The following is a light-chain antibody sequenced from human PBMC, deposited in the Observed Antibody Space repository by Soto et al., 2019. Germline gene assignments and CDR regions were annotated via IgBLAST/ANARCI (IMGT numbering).Light chain of an antibody. Sequence: EIVVTQSPGILSVTPGDRATLSCRASQSVSTNLAWYQQKPGQAPTLLIYDASTRATGIPARFTGSGSGTDFTLTISSLQSEDFAVYYCQEYSKWPLFTFGPGTRVDIK. V-gene: IGKV3-15*01. J-gene: IGKJ3*01. CDR1: QSVSTN. CDR2: DAS. CDR3: QEYSKWPLFT.